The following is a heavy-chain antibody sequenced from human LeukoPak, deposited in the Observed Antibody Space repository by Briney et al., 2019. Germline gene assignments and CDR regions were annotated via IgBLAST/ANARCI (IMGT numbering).Heavy chain of an antibody. V-gene: IGHV3-7*03. D-gene: IGHD6-19*01. J-gene: IGHJ6*02. Sequence: PGGSLRLSCAASGFTFSSYWMSWVRQAPGKGLEWVANIKQDGSEKYYVDSVKGRFTISRDNAKNSLYPQMNSLRAEDTAVYYCARDLGYSSGYHYYYYYGMDVWGQGTTVTVSS. CDR1: GFTFSSYW. CDR2: IKQDGSEK. CDR3: ARDLGYSSGYHYYYYYGMDV.